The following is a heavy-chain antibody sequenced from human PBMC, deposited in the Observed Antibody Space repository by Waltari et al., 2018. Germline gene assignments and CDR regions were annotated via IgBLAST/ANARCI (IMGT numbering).Heavy chain of an antibody. Sequence: QVQLQESGPGLVKPSETLSLTCTVSGGSISSHYWSWIRHPPGKGLEWIGYIYYSGSTNYTPSLKSRVTISVDTSKNQFSLKLSSVTAADTAVYYCARDRVSARLNHFDYWGQGTLVTVSS. V-gene: IGHV4-59*11. CDR3: ARDRVSARLNHFDY. J-gene: IGHJ4*02. CDR2: IYYSGST. CDR1: GGSISSHY. D-gene: IGHD6-25*01.